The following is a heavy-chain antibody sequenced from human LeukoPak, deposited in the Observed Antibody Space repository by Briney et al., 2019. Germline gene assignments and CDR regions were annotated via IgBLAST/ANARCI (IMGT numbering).Heavy chain of an antibody. Sequence: SETLSLTCTVSGGSISSGGYYWSWIRQHPGKGLEWIGYIYYSGSTYYNPSLKSRVTISVDTSKSQFSLKLSSVTAADTAVYYCARTPYSIAAAGTNWFDPWGQGTLVTVSS. CDR2: IYYSGST. J-gene: IGHJ5*02. CDR1: GGSISSGGYY. CDR3: ARTPYSIAAAGTNWFDP. D-gene: IGHD6-13*01. V-gene: IGHV4-31*03.